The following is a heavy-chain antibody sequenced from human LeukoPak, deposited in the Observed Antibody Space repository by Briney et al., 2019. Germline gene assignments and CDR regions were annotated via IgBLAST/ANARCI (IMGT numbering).Heavy chain of an antibody. CDR1: GGSISSYY. Sequence: SKTLSLTCTVSGGSISSYYWSWIRQPPGKGLEWIGYIYYSGSTNYNPSLKSRVTISVDTSKNQFSLKLSSVTAADTAVYYCARVMYGDYTGRDNWFDPWGQGTLATVSS. CDR3: ARVMYGDYTGRDNWFDP. D-gene: IGHD4-17*01. J-gene: IGHJ5*02. CDR2: IYYSGST. V-gene: IGHV4-59*01.